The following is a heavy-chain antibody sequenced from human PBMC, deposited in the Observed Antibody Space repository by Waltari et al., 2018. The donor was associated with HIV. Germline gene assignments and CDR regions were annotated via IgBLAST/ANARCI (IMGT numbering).Heavy chain of an antibody. J-gene: IGHJ5*02. Sequence: DVQMVASGGGLVKPGGSLSLSCVGSGFKFSLFSLTWVGQSPGKGLGWVASMSRDSVFNYYTDELKRRLTVYRDNAKDSLFLQMDRLTVEDSATYYCVRDRTSDTTGDFDAWGQGIPVTVSS. CDR1: GFKFSLFS. CDR3: VRDRTSDTTGDFDA. CDR2: MSRDSVFN. D-gene: IGHD4-17*01. V-gene: IGHV3-21*02.